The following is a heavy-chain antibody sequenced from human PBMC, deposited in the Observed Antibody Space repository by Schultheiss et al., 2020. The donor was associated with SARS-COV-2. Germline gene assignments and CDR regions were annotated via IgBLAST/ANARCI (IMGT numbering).Heavy chain of an antibody. CDR3: ARGKARQYSSAWYYFDY. Sequence: SETLSLTCAVYGGSFSGYYWSWIRQPPGKGLEWIGYIYYSGSTNYNLSLKSRVTISVDTSKNQFSLKLSSVTAADTAVYYCARGKARQYSSAWYYFDYWGQGTLVTVSS. V-gene: IGHV4-34*01. D-gene: IGHD6-19*01. CDR2: IYYSGST. J-gene: IGHJ4*02. CDR1: GGSFSGYY.